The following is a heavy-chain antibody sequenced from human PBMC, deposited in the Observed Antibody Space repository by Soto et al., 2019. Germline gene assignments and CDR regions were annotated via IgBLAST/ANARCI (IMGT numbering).Heavy chain of an antibody. CDR2: IIAVNGNT. CDR1: GNTFTSYA. CDR3: ARDQEDIVVVVAKNAFDI. J-gene: IGHJ3*02. D-gene: IGHD2-15*01. Sequence: ASVKVSCKASGNTFTSYAISWGRQAPGQGLEWMGWIIAVNGNTNYAQKFQGRVTITTDTSTSTAYMELSSLRSDDTAVYYCARDQEDIVVVVAKNAFDIWGQGTMVTVSS. V-gene: IGHV1-18*01.